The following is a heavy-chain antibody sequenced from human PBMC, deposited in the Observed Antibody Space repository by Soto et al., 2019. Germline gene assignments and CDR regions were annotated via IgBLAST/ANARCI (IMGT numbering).Heavy chain of an antibody. V-gene: IGHV3-30*03. D-gene: IGHD3-3*01. CDR2: ILSDGGTK. J-gene: IGHJ6*02. CDR1: GFTFRDYA. Sequence: QVQVVESGGGVVQPGRSLRLSCAASGFTFRDYAMHWVRQAPGKGLDWVAVILSDGGTKYYAESGKGRFTISRDNSKSTLYLQMNSLRGDDTAVYYCARGMVDFWNGPGGMDVWGQGTTVTVSS. CDR3: ARGMVDFWNGPGGMDV.